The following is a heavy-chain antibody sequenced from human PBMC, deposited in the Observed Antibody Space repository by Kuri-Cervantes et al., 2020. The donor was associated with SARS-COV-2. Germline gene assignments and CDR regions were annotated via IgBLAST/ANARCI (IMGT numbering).Heavy chain of an antibody. V-gene: IGHV3-66*02. Sequence: GESLKISCAASAFTFSSCSMNWVRQAPGKGLEWVSVIYSGGSTYYADSVKGRFTISRDNSKNTLYLQMNSLRAEDTAVYYCARVLVGAKIGYYYMDVWGKGTTVTVSS. J-gene: IGHJ6*03. CDR2: IYSGGST. CDR1: AFTFSSCS. CDR3: ARVLVGAKIGYYYMDV. D-gene: IGHD1-26*01.